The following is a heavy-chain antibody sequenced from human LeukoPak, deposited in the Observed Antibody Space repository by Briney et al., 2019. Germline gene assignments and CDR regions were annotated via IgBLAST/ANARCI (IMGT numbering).Heavy chain of an antibody. D-gene: IGHD2-21*01. J-gene: IGHJ5*02. Sequence: ASVKVSCKASGYTFTGYYMHWVRQAPGQGLEWMGWINPNSGGTNYAQKFQGRVTMTRDTSISTAYMELSRLGSDDTAVYYCARDLLAYCGGDCYSIDPWGQGTLVTVSS. CDR2: INPNSGGT. V-gene: IGHV1-2*02. CDR3: ARDLLAYCGGDCYSIDP. CDR1: GYTFTGYY.